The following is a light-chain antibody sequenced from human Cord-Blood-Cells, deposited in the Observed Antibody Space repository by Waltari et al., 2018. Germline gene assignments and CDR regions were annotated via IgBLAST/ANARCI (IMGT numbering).Light chain of an antibody. J-gene: IGKJ4*01. V-gene: IGKV1-39*01. CDR3: QQSYSTPLT. Sequence: DIQMTQSPSSLSASVGDRVTITCRASQSISSYLNWYQQKPGKAPKLLIYAASSLQSGVPSRFSGSGSWTDFTLTISSLQPEDFATYYCQQSYSTPLTFGGGKKGE. CDR1: QSISSY. CDR2: AAS.